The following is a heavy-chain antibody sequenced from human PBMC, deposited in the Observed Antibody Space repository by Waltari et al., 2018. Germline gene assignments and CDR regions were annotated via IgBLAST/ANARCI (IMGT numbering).Heavy chain of an antibody. CDR2: IDYSGNT. Sequence: QVQLQESGPGLVKPSETLSLTCTVSGGSITNYYWSWIRQPPGKGLEWIGYIDYSGNTNYNPSLKSRVTISVDTSKNQFSLKLNSVTAADTAIYYCARDSGSRTYTPWGQGTLVTVSS. CDR1: GGSITNYY. CDR3: ARDSGSRTYTP. D-gene: IGHD2-2*02. V-gene: IGHV4-59*01. J-gene: IGHJ5*02.